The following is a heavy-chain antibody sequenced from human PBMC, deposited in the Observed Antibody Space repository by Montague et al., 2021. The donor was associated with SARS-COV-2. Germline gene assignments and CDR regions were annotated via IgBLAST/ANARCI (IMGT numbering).Heavy chain of an antibody. D-gene: IGHD4-23*01. J-gene: IGHJ4*02. CDR2: ISSSRSYI. Sequence: SLRLSCAASGFTFSNYIMNWVRQAPGKGLEWVSSISSSRSYIYYADSVKGRSTISRDNAKNSLYLQMNSLGAEDTAVYYCARAPGYDGTDYWGQGTLVTVFS. CDR3: ARAPGYDGTDY. CDR1: GFTFSNYI. V-gene: IGHV3-21*01.